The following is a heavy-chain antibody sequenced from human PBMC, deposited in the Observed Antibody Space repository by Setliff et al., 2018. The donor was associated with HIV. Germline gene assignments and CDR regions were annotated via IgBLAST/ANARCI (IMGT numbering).Heavy chain of an antibody. CDR3: ARSWYYSDYKYFFDY. J-gene: IGHJ4*02. Sequence: GSGPTLVNPTQTLTLTCTFSGFSLSTRGVGVGWIRQPPGKALEWLTLVYWDNDKRYSPSLRSRLTITKDTSTNQVVLTMTNMDPVDTATYYCARSWYYSDYKYFFDYWGQGTLVTVSS. CDR2: VYWDNDK. V-gene: IGHV2-5*02. D-gene: IGHD3-22*01. CDR1: GFSLSTRGVG.